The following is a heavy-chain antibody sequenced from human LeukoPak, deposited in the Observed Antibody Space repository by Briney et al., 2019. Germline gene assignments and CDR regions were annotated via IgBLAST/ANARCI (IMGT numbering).Heavy chain of an antibody. CDR2: IYFSGST. D-gene: IGHD2/OR15-2a*01. J-gene: IGHJ4*02. CDR1: SGSISIRSHY. V-gene: IGHV4-39*01. CDR3: ARHLVGIGIYYFDY. Sequence: SETLSLTCSVSSGSISIRSHYWGWIRQPPGKGLEWIGSIYFSGSTDYNPSLKSRVAISVDTSKNQFSLKLRSVTAADTALYYCARHLVGIGIYYFDYWGQGTPVTVSS.